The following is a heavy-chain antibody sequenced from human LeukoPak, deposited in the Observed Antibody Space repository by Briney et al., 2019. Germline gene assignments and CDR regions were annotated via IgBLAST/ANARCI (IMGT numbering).Heavy chain of an antibody. J-gene: IGHJ4*02. CDR1: GGSISSSSYY. Sequence: PSETLSLTCTVSGGSISSSSYYRGWIRQPPGKGLEWVSSISSSSSYKYYADSLKGRFTISRDNSKNSLSLQMDSLRAEDTAVYYCARDGWLQHMYYFDYWGQGTLVTVSS. CDR2: ISSSSSYK. D-gene: IGHD5-24*01. V-gene: IGHV3-21*01. CDR3: ARDGWLQHMYYFDY.